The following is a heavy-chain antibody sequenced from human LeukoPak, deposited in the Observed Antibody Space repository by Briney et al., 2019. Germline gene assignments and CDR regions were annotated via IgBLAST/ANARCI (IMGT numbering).Heavy chain of an antibody. CDR2: ISYDGSNK. CDR1: GFTFSSYA. D-gene: IGHD1-1*01. CDR3: ARDTTGTNAFDI. J-gene: IGHJ3*02. Sequence: GGSLRLSCAASGFTFSSYAMHWVRQAPGKGLEWVAVISYDGSNKYYADSVKGRFTISRDNSKNTLYLQMNSLRAEDTAVYYCARDTTGTNAFDIWGQGTMVTVSS. V-gene: IGHV3-30-3*01.